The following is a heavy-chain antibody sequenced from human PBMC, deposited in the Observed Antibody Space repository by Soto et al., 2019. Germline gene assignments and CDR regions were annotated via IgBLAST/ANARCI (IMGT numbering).Heavy chain of an antibody. CDR1: GFTFSSYA. V-gene: IGHV3-23*01. CDR2: ISGSGGST. J-gene: IGHJ6*02. CDR3: AKDRGYSYGESYYYYGMDV. D-gene: IGHD5-18*01. Sequence: LRLSCAASGFTFSSYAMSWVRQAPGKGLEWVSAISGSGGSTYYADSVKGRFTISRDNSKNTLYLQMNSLRAEDTAVYYCAKDRGYSYGESYYYYGMDVWGQGTTVTVSS.